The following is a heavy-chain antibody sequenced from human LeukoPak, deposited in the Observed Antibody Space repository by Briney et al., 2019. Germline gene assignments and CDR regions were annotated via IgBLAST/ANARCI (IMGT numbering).Heavy chain of an antibody. CDR3: ARLSWSAYSPIGY. V-gene: IGHV5-51*01. D-gene: IGHD3-3*01. Sequence: GESLKISCKASGYRFISHWIGWVRQMPGKGLEWMGIIYPGDSDTRYSPSFQGHVTISADKSISTAYLQWSSLKASDTAIYYCARLSWSAYSPIGYWGQGTLVTVSS. CDR1: GYRFISHW. J-gene: IGHJ4*02. CDR2: IYPGDSDT.